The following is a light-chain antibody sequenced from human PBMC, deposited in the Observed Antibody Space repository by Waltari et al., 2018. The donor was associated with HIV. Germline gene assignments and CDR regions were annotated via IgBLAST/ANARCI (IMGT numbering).Light chain of an antibody. CDR1: SSDVGTYNL. CDR2: EVN. Sequence: QSALTQPASVSGSPGQSITISCAGTSSDVGTYNLVSWFQQHPGKAPNLIISEVNKRPSGISTRFSGSKSGNTASLTSSGLQAEDEAEYYCCSYAGSSNFVVFGGGTKVSVL. V-gene: IGLV2-23*02. CDR3: CSYAGSSNFVV. J-gene: IGLJ2*01.